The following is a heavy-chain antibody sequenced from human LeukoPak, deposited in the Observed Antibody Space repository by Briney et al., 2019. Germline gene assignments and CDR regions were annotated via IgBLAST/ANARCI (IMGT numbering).Heavy chain of an antibody. CDR1: GYTFTSYY. J-gene: IGHJ6*03. CDR3: ARGPSITMVRGGQWYYYMDV. V-gene: IGHV1-46*01. D-gene: IGHD3-10*01. CDR2: INHSGGST. Sequence: ASVKVSCKASGYTFTSYYIHWVRQAPGQGLEWMGLINHSGGSTNYAQKFQGRVTMTRDTSTSTVYMELSSLRSEDTAAYYCARGPSITMVRGGQWYYYMDVWGKGTTVTISS.